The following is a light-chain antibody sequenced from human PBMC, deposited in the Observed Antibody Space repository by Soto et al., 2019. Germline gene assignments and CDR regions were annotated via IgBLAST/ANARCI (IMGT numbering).Light chain of an antibody. V-gene: IGLV2-14*01. CDR1: SREVGGYNY. Sequence: QSVLTQPASVSGSPGQSITISCTGTSREVGGYNYLSWYQQHPGKAPKLMIYDVSNRPSGVSKRFSGSKSGNTASLTISWLQPEDEADYYCSSYTSSSARVFGGGTKVAVL. CDR3: SSYTSSSARV. J-gene: IGLJ2*01. CDR2: DVS.